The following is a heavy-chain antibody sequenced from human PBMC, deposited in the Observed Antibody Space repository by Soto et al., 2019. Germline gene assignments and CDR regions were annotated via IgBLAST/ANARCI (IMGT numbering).Heavy chain of an antibody. J-gene: IGHJ6*04. CDR1: GYTFTRSG. CDR2: ISSYNGDT. CDR3: AGEGGAPYNSTVLAV. V-gene: IGHV1-18*01. Sequence: ASVKVSCKASGYTFTRSGISWVRQAPGQGPEWMGWISSYNGDTNYAQTFQGRVTMTTDTSTSTAYMELRSLRSDDTAVYYCAGEGGAPYNSTVLAVWGKGPPAPASP. D-gene: IGHD1-1*01.